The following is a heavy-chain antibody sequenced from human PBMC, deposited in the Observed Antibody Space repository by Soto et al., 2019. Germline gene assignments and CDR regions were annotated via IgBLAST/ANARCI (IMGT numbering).Heavy chain of an antibody. CDR2: VTPSGDAT. CDR1: GFTFASAS. V-gene: IGHV3-23*01. CDR3: ARLTTS. Sequence: GGSLRLSCETSGFTFASASMSWVRQAPGKGLEWVSSVTPSGDATYSADSVKGRFTISRDNSKNTLYLQMNSLRVEDTAVYYCARLTTSWGQGTLVTVSS. J-gene: IGHJ5*02.